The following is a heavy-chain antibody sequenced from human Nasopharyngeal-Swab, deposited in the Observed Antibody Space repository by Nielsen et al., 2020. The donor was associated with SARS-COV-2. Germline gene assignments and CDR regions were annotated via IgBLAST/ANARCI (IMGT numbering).Heavy chain of an antibody. V-gene: IGHV6-1*01. Sequence: SETLSLTCAISGDSVSSNSAAWNWIRQSPSRGLEWLGRTYYRSKWYNDYAVSVKSRITINPDTSKNQLSLQLNSVTPEDTAVYYCARDPEVAGIPLFDYWGQGTLVTVSS. J-gene: IGHJ4*02. CDR2: TYYRSKWYN. CDR1: GDSVSSNSAA. CDR3: ARDPEVAGIPLFDY. D-gene: IGHD6-19*01.